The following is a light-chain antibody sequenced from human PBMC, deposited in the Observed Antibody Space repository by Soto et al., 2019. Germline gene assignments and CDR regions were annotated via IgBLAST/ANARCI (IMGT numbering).Light chain of an antibody. CDR3: QQYNFYSWT. CDR2: KAS. Sequence: DIQMTQSPSTLSGSVGDRVTITCRASQTISSWLAWYQQKPGKAPKLLIYKASTLKSGVPSRFSGSGSGTEFTLTISSLQPDDLATYYCQQYNFYSWTFGQGTKVDIK. V-gene: IGKV1-5*03. CDR1: QTISSW. J-gene: IGKJ1*01.